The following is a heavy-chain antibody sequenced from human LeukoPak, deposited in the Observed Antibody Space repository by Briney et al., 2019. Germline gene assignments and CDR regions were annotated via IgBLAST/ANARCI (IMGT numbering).Heavy chain of an antibody. CDR1: GDSIHSTGYY. J-gene: IGHJ5*02. D-gene: IGHD2-2*01. V-gene: IGHV4-30-2*02. Sequence: PAETLSLTCSVSGDSIHSTGYYWSWIRRPPGKGLEWIGYIYHSGSTQYNPSLRGRVTISIDKSKNQFSLKLNSVTAADTAVYYCARSSTSSNWFDPWGQGTLVTVSS. CDR3: ARSSTSSNWFDP. CDR2: IYHSGST.